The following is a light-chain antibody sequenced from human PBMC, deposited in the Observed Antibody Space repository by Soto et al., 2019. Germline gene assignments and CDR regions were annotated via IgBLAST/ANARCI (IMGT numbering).Light chain of an antibody. CDR2: DAS. CDR3: QQYNSYSS. Sequence: DIQMTQSPSTLSASVGDRVTITCRASQSISSWLAWYQQKPGKAPKLRVYDASSLESGAPSRFSGSGSGTEFPLTISSLQPDDFATYYCQQYNSYSSFGQGTKVEIK. V-gene: IGKV1-5*01. J-gene: IGKJ1*01. CDR1: QSISSW.